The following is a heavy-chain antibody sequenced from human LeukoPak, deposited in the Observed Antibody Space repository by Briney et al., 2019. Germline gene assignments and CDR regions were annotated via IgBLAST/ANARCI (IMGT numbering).Heavy chain of an antibody. V-gene: IGHV1-46*01. CDR3: ARGGGIVVVPAAIPFDY. D-gene: IGHD2-2*02. J-gene: IGHJ4*02. Sequence: ASVKVSCKASGYTFTSYYMHWVRQAPGQGLEWMGIINPSGGSTSYAQKFQGRVTMTRDTSTSTVYMELSSLRSEDTAVYYCARGGGIVVVPAAIPFDYWGQGTLVTVSS. CDR2: INPSGGST. CDR1: GYTFTSYY.